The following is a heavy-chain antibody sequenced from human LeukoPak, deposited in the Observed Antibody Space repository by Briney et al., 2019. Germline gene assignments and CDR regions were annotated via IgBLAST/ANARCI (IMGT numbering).Heavy chain of an antibody. J-gene: IGHJ4*02. D-gene: IGHD5-12*01. CDR3: TTVRYSGYAVIPDFDY. CDR2: INSDGSST. V-gene: IGHV3-74*01. Sequence: GGSLRLSCAASGFTFSSYWMHWVRQAPGKGLVWVSRINSDGSSTSYADSVKGRFTISRDNAKNTLYLQMNSLRAEDTAVYYCTTVRYSGYAVIPDFDYWGQGTLATASS. CDR1: GFTFSSYW.